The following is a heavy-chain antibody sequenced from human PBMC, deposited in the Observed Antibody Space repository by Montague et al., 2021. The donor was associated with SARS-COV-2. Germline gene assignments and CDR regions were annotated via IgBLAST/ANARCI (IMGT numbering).Heavy chain of an antibody. J-gene: IGHJ6*02. CDR3: ARDRTPPYGKSWYEEYYYHAMDV. CDR1: GFPFSNYW. CDR2: IKQDESEK. Sequence: SRRLSCAASGFPFSNYWMTWVRQAPGKGLEWVANIKQDESEKYYVDSVKGRFTISRDNAEKSLYLHMSRLRGGDTAIYYCARDRTPPYGKSWYEEYYYHAMDVWGRGTTVIVSS. D-gene: IGHD6-13*01. V-gene: IGHV3-7*01.